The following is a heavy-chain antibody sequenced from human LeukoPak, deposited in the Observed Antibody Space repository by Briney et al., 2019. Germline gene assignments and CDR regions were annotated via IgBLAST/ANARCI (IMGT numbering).Heavy chain of an antibody. D-gene: IGHD2-15*01. CDR2: IYYSGST. J-gene: IGHJ6*03. V-gene: IGHV4-61*05. Sequence: SETLSLTCTVSGGSISTSNYYWGWIRQPPGKGLEWIGYIYYSGSTKCNPSLKSRVTISVDTSKNQFSLRLSSMTAADTAVYYCARVLVLGHYYYMDVWGKGTTVTISS. CDR3: ARVLVLGHYYYMDV. CDR1: GGSISTSNYY.